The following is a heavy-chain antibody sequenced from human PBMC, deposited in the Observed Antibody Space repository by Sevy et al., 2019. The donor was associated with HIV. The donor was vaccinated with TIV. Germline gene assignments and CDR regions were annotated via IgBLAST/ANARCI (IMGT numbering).Heavy chain of an antibody. CDR2: FDPEDGET. Sequence: ASVKVSCKVSGYTLTELSMHWVRQAPGKGLEWMGGFDPEDGETIYAQKFQGRVTMTEDTSTETAYMGLRSLRSEDTAVYYCATMGFGELSAAFDIWGQGTMVTVSS. CDR1: GYTLTELS. D-gene: IGHD3-10*01. V-gene: IGHV1-24*01. CDR3: ATMGFGELSAAFDI. J-gene: IGHJ3*02.